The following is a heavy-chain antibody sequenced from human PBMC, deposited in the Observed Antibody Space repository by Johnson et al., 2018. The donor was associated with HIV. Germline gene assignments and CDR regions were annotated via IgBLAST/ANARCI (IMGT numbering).Heavy chain of an antibody. J-gene: IGHJ3*02. V-gene: IGHV3-74*01. D-gene: IGHD2-15*01. Sequence: MQLVESGGALVQPGGSLRLSCEVSGFTISTFWMHWVRQVPGKGRMWVSRISGAGSSLSSADSVTGRSTISREIAKNSLYLKMSSLRAEDTALYYCARDRGRGSEDAFDIWGQGTMVTVSS. CDR1: GFTISTFW. CDR2: ISGAGSSL. CDR3: ARDRGRGSEDAFDI.